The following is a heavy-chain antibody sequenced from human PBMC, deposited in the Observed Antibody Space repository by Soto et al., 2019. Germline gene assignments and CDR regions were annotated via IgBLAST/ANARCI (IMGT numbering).Heavy chain of an antibody. D-gene: IGHD3-10*01. CDR2: ISYDGSNK. Sequence: QVQLVESGGGVVQPGRSLRLSCAASGFTFSSYGMHWVRQAPGKGLEWVAVISYDGSNKYYADSVKGRFTISRDNSKNTLYLQMNSLRAEDTAVYYCAKERSLHGSGSLAYGMDVWGQGTTVTVSS. V-gene: IGHV3-30*18. CDR1: GFTFSSYG. CDR3: AKERSLHGSGSLAYGMDV. J-gene: IGHJ6*02.